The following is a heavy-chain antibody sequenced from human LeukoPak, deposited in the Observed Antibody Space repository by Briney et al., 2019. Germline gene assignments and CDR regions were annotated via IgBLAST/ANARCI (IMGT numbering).Heavy chain of an antibody. CDR1: GFSFSSLP. V-gene: IGHV3-30*04. CDR2: ISYDESNK. CDR3: ARAGYSSSYLDY. J-gene: IGHJ4*02. Sequence: HPGGSLRLSCAASGFSFSSLPMHWVRQAPGKGLEWVAFISYDESNKYYADSVKGRFTISRDNSKNALYLQMNSLRAEDTAVYYCARAGYSSSYLDYRGQGTLVSVSS. D-gene: IGHD6-13*01.